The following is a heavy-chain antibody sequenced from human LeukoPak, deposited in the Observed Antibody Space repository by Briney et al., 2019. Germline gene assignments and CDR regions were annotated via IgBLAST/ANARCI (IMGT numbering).Heavy chain of an antibody. V-gene: IGHV1-8*01. CDR3: TRGSSGRRDN. J-gene: IGHJ4*02. Sequence: ASVKVSCKASGYTFTSCDINWVRQATGQGLEWMGWMNLNSGNTGYGQSFQGRITMTRDISIGTAYMELSNLTSEGTAIYYCTRGSSGRRDNWGQGTLVTVSA. CDR1: GYTFTSCD. CDR2: MNLNSGNT. D-gene: IGHD6-19*01.